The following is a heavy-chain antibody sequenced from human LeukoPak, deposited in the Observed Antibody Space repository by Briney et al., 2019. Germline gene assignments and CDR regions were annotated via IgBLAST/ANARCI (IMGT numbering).Heavy chain of an antibody. D-gene: IGHD5-18*01. V-gene: IGHV3-21*01. CDR2: ISSNNRYI. CDR3: ARDKQTSGYSYGFDF. J-gene: IGHJ4*02. Sequence: PGGSLRLSCAASGFTFSTYSMNWVRQAPGKGLEWVSSISSNNRYIYYADSVKGRFTISRDNAKNSLYLQMNSLRAEDTAVYYCARDKQTSGYSYGFDFWGQGTLVTVSS. CDR1: GFTFSTYS.